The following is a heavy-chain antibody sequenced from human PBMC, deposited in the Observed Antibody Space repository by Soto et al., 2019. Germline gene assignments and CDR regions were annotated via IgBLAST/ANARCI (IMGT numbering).Heavy chain of an antibody. Sequence: GGSLRLSCAASGFTFSNAWMNWVRQAPGKGLEWVGRIKSKTDGGTTDYAAPVKGRFTISRDDSKNTLYLQMNSLKTEDTAVYYCTSQPPYSGSYYVWGKSVPYYGMDVWGQGTTVTVSS. J-gene: IGHJ6*02. CDR1: GFTFSNAW. CDR3: TSQPPYSGSYYVWGKSVPYYGMDV. V-gene: IGHV3-15*07. CDR2: IKSKTDGGTT. D-gene: IGHD1-26*01.